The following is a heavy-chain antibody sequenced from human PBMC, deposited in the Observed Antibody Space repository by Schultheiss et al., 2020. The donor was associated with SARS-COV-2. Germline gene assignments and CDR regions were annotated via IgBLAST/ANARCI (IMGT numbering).Heavy chain of an antibody. D-gene: IGHD3/OR15-3a*01. V-gene: IGHV4-39*07. CDR3: ARYVLWTGTTWPVLFFDY. J-gene: IGHJ4*02. CDR2: IYYSGST. Sequence: GSLRLSCTVSGGSISSSSYYWGWIRQPPGKGLEWIGYIYYSGSTYYNPSLKSRVTISVDTSKNQFSLKLSSVTAADTAVYYCARYVLWTGTTWPVLFFDYWGQGTLVTVSS. CDR1: GGSISSSSYY.